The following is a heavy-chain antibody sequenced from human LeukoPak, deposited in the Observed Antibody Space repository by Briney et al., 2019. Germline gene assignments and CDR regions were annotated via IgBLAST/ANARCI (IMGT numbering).Heavy chain of an antibody. Sequence: GGSLRLSCAASGFTFSSYWMHWVRQAPGKGLVWVSRINSDGSSTSYADSVKGRFTISRDNAKNTLYLQMNSLRAEDTAVYYCARDRAYYYDFWSGYSRPTDAFDIWGQRTMVADSS. CDR2: INSDGSST. J-gene: IGHJ3*02. V-gene: IGHV3-74*01. CDR1: GFTFSSYW. CDR3: ARDRAYYYDFWSGYSRPTDAFDI. D-gene: IGHD3-3*01.